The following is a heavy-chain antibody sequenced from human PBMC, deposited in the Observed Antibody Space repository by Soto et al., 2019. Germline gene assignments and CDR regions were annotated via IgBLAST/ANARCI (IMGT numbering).Heavy chain of an antibody. V-gene: IGHV3-30-3*01. CDR2: ISYDGSNK. CDR3: AREGGVKESMIVVAPYGMDV. Sequence: GGSLRLSCAASGFTFSSYAMHWVRQAPGKGLEWVAVISYDGSNKYYADSVKGRFTISRDNSKNTLYLQMNSLRAEDTAVYYCAREGGVKESMIVVAPYGMDVWGQGTTVTVSS. CDR1: GFTFSSYA. J-gene: IGHJ6*02. D-gene: IGHD3-22*01.